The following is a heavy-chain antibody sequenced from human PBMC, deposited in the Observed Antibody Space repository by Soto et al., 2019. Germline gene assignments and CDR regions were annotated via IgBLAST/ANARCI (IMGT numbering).Heavy chain of an antibody. CDR1: GGTFSSYA. CDR2: IIPIFGTA. CDR3: ARDTDWLSPPYYYGMDV. J-gene: IGHJ6*02. Sequence: ASVKVSCKASGGTFSSYAISWVRQAPGQGLEWMGGIIPIFGTANYAQKFQGRVTITADESTSTAYMELSSLRSEDTAVYYCARDTDWLSPPYYYGMDVWGQGTTVTVSS. V-gene: IGHV1-69*13. D-gene: IGHD3-9*01.